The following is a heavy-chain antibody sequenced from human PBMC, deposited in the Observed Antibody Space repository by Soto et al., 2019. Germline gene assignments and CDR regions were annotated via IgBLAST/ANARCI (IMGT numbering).Heavy chain of an antibody. V-gene: IGHV6-1*01. CDR1: GDSVSSNTAT. CDR2: TYYRSKWLN. CDR3: ARDTQGDDTNFDY. J-gene: IGHJ4*02. D-gene: IGHD2-21*02. Sequence: SQTLSLTCAISGDSVSSNTATWNWIRQSPSRGLEWLGRTYYRSKWLNTYAESVKSRISVSPDTSKNQFSLHLTSVTPEDTAVYYCARDTQGDDTNFDYWGQGTLVTVSS.